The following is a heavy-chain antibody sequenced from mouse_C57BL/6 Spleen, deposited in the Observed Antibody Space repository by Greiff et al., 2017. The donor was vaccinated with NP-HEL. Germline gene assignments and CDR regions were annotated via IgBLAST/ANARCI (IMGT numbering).Heavy chain of an antibody. J-gene: IGHJ2*01. CDR1: GYSFSSSW. D-gene: IGHD1-1*01. CDR2: IYPGAGDT. V-gene: IGHV1-82*01. CDR3: AITTVVAYYFDY. Sequence: VQLQQSGPELVKPGASVKISCKASGYSFSSSWMNWVKQRPGKGLEWIGRIYPGAGDTNYNVKFKGKATLTADKSSSTAYMQLSSLTSEDSAVYFCAITTVVAYYFDYWGQGTTLTVSS.